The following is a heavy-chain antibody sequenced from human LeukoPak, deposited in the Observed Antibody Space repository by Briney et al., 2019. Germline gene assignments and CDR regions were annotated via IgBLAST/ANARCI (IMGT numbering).Heavy chain of an antibody. CDR1: GFTFSSYS. V-gene: IGHV3-48*01. CDR3: VRSHRXXXGXXKFDY. Sequence: GGSLRLSCAASGFTFSSYSMNWVRQAPGKGLEWVSXISXXSSTIYYADSVKGRFTISRDNAKNSLYLQMNSLRAEDAAVYYCVRSHRXXXGXXKFDYWGQGTLVTVSS. D-gene: IGHD1-14*01. CDR2: ISXXSSTI. J-gene: IGHJ4*02.